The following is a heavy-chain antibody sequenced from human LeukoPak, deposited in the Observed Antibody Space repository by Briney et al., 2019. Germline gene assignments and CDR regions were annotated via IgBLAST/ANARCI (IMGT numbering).Heavy chain of an antibody. D-gene: IGHD6-13*01. CDR3: ARGSHTGAAGILDN. Sequence: GGSLRLSCAASEFTFSSYEMNWVRQAPGKGLEWVSYISSSGSPTYYADSVKGRFTISRDDSKNTLYLQMNSLRAEDTAVYYCARGSHTGAAGILDNWGQGTLVSVSS. CDR1: EFTFSSYE. CDR2: ISSSGSPT. V-gene: IGHV3-48*03. J-gene: IGHJ4*02.